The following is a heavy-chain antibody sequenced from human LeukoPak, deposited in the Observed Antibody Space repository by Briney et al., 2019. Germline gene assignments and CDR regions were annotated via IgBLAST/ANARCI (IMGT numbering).Heavy chain of an antibody. Sequence: SETPSLTCTVSGGSISSSSYYWGWIRQPPGKGLEWIGSIYYSGSTYYNPSLKSRVTISVDTSKNQFSLKLSSVTAADTAVYYCARDARHCSGGICEAPFDYWGQGTLVTVSS. CDR3: ARDARHCSGGICEAPFDY. V-gene: IGHV4-39*07. D-gene: IGHD2-15*01. CDR2: IYYSGST. CDR1: GGSISSSSYY. J-gene: IGHJ4*02.